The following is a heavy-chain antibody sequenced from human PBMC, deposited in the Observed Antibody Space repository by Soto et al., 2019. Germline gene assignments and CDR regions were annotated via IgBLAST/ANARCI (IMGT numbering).Heavy chain of an antibody. Sequence: GGSLRLSCGASGFTFSNFAMSWVRQAPGKGLEWVSGIIGSGDTTYYADSVKGRFTISRDKSKATLYLQMNSLRAEDTAVYYCAKPLDIVVVPVYYYYGMDVWGQGTTVTVTS. J-gene: IGHJ6*02. CDR3: AKPLDIVVVPVYYYYGMDV. CDR1: GFTFSNFA. D-gene: IGHD2-2*03. V-gene: IGHV3-23*01. CDR2: IIGSGDTT.